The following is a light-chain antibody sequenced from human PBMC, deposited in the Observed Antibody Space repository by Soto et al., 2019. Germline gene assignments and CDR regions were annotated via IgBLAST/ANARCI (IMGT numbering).Light chain of an antibody. V-gene: IGLV2-14*01. CDR3: WFYSCNSTHRV. CDR2: DVT. J-gene: IGLJ1*01. Sequence: QSALTQPASVSGSPGQSITIPCTGTTKDIGGYNYVSWYQQFPGKAPKLIIYDVTNQPSGFSFRFSGSKSGNTASLTISGLQAAEEAGYHCWFYSCNSTHRVFGAGTKLTVL. CDR1: TKDIGGYNY.